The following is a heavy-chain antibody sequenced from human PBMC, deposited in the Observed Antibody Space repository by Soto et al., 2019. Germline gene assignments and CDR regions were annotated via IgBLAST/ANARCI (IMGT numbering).Heavy chain of an antibody. CDR1: GGTFSSYA. V-gene: IGHV1-69*13. CDR2: IIPIFGTA. J-gene: IGHJ6*02. Sequence: SVKVSCKASGGTFSSYAISWVRQAPGQGLEWMGGIIPIFGTANYAQKFQGRVTITADESTSTAYMELSSVTAADTAVYYCARERDLLRYFDWLLWRYYYYGMDVWGQGTTVTVSS. CDR3: ARERDLLRYFDWLLWRYYYYGMDV. D-gene: IGHD3-9*01.